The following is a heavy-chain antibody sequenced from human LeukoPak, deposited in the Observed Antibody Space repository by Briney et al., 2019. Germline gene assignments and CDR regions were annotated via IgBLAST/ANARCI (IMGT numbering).Heavy chain of an antibody. CDR1: GFTFSSYA. CDR2: ISGSGGST. J-gene: IGHJ4*02. D-gene: IGHD5-12*01. V-gene: IGHV3-23*01. CDR3: AKAPGYAPGYLDY. Sequence: GGSLRFSCAASGFTFSSYAMRWVRQAPGKGLEWVSAISGSGGSTYYADSVKGRFTISRDNSKNTLYLQMSSLRAEDTAVYYCAKAPGYAPGYLDYWGQGTLVTVSS.